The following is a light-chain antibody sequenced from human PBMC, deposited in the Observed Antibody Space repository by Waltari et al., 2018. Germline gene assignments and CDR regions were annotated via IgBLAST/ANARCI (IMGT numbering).Light chain of an antibody. V-gene: IGKV3-20*01. J-gene: IGKJ4*01. Sequence: EIVLTQSPGTLSLSPGERATLSCRASQTVNSNYLAWYQQKPGQAPMLLIYDVSTRATGVTDRFSGSGSGTDFTLTINSLEPEDFAMFFCQQYGASPLTFGGGTKVEIK. CDR2: DVS. CDR3: QQYGASPLT. CDR1: QTVNSNY.